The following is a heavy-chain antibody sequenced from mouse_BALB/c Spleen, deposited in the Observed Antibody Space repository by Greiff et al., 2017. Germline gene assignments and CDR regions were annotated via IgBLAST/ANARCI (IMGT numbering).Heavy chain of an antibody. CDR1: GFTFSSYA. CDR2: ISSGGST. CDR3: ARVEDWFAY. J-gene: IGHJ3*01. Sequence: DVKLVESGGGLVKPGGSLKLSCAASGFTFSSYAMSWVRQTPEKRLEWVASISSGGSTYYPDSVKGRFTISRDNARNILYLQMSSLRSDDTAMYYCARVEDWFAYWGQGTLVTVSA. V-gene: IGHV5-6-5*01.